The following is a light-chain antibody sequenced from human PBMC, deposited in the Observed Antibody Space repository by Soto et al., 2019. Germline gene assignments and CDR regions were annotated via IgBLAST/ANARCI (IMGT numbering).Light chain of an antibody. Sequence: QSALTQPRSVSGSPGQSVTISCTGTSIDVGVYDYVSWYQQHPGKAPKLIIYDVTKRPSGVPDRFSGSKSGNTASLTISGLQAEDEADYYCCLYAGSSVMFGGGTKLTVL. CDR1: SIDVGVYDY. J-gene: IGLJ3*02. CDR2: DVT. CDR3: CLYAGSSVM. V-gene: IGLV2-11*01.